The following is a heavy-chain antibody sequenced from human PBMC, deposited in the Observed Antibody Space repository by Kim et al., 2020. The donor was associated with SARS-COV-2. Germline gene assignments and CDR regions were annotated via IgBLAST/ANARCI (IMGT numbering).Heavy chain of an antibody. Sequence: ASVKVSCKASGYTFTKYAMSWVRQAPGGGLEWMGWINTNSGNPTYAQDFTGRFAFSLDTSVSTAHLQINNLKPEDTAVYFCASLSHYYDTTGYYYAFDYWGQGTLVTVSP. CDR3: ASLSHYYDTTGYYYAFDY. J-gene: IGHJ4*02. V-gene: IGHV7-4-1*02. CDR2: INTNSGNP. D-gene: IGHD3-22*01. CDR1: GYTFTKYA.